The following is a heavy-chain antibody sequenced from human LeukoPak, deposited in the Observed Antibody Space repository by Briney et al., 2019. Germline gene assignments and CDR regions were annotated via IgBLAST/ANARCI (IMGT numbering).Heavy chain of an antibody. V-gene: IGHV3-23*01. D-gene: IGHD2-2*01. Sequence: GGSLRLSCAVSGFTFSSYAMSWVRQAPGKGLEWVSAISGSGGSTYYADSVKGRFTISRDNSKNTLYLQMNSLRAEDTAVYYCAKGSWDVVAGVTRGAPFDYWGQGTLVTVSS. CDR1: GFTFSSYA. J-gene: IGHJ4*02. CDR2: ISGSGGST. CDR3: AKGSWDVVAGVTRGAPFDY.